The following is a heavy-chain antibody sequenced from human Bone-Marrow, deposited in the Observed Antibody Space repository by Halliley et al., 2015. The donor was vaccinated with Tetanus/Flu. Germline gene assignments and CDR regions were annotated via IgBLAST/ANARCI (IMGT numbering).Heavy chain of an antibody. J-gene: IGHJ4*02. V-gene: IGHV3-23*01. D-gene: IGHD1-26*01. CDR3: ASRRSVGTTYFDY. Sequence: WVSGISGREGNTYYGDSVKGRFPASRDNSKNTLYLQMDTLRDDDTAVYYWASRRSVGTTYFDYWGQGTLVIVSS. CDR2: ISGREGNT.